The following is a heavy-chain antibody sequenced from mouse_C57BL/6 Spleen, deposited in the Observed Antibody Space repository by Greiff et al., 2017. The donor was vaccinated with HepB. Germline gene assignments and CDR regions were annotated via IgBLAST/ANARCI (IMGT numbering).Heavy chain of an antibody. CDR3: ARSYYDYGGFAY. CDR2: SNPSSGDT. Sequence: QVQLQQSGAELAKPGASVKLSCKASGYTFTSYWMHWVKQKPGQGLEWIGYSNPSSGDTKNNQKFKYKATLTADKSSSTAYMQLSSLTYEDTVVYYCARSYYDYGGFAYWGQGTLVTVSA. CDR1: GYTFTSYW. D-gene: IGHD2-4*01. J-gene: IGHJ3*01. V-gene: IGHV1-7*01.